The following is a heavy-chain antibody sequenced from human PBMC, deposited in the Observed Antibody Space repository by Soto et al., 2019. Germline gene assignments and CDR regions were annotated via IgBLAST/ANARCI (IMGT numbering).Heavy chain of an antibody. V-gene: IGHV3-23*01. CDR2: ISVRGDST. J-gene: IGHJ4*02. CDR1: GFTFTTYA. D-gene: IGHD2-15*01. CDR3: ATRHLPYCSGGTCNPFDF. Sequence: PGGSLRLSCAPSGFTFTTYAMSSVRPAPGKGLEWVSTISVRGDSTYYADSVKGRFAVSRDNSKNTIYLQMNSLRAEDTAIYYCATRHLPYCSGGTCNPFDFWGQGTQVTVS.